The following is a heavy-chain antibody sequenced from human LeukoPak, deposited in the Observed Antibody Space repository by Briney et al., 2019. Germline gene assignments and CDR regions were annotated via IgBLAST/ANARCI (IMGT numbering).Heavy chain of an antibody. D-gene: IGHD3-16*01. J-gene: IGHJ3*02. CDR2: IWYDGSNK. V-gene: IGHV3-33*01. Sequence: GGSLRLSCAASGFTFSIYGMRWVRQAPGKGLEWVAVIWYDGSNKNYADSVKGRFTISRDNSKNTLYLQMNSLRAEDTAVYYCARESDLGGAFDIWGQGTMVTVSS. CDR1: GFTFSIYG. CDR3: ARESDLGGAFDI.